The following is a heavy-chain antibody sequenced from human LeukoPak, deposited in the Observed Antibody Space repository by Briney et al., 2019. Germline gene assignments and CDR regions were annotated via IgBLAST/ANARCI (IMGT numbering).Heavy chain of an antibody. CDR3: RVTTNVYDYIDV. CDR1: GASVSSGDYY. CDR2: TYHSGSP. J-gene: IGHJ6*03. V-gene: IGHV4-30-2*01. Sequence: PSETLSLTCSVSGASVSSGDYYWSWIRQTPGKGLEWIGYTYHSGSPFHNPSLKGRATISLDRSRNQVSLKLTSVTAADTAVYYCRVTTNVYDYIDVWGKGTTVIVSS. D-gene: IGHD1/OR15-1a*01.